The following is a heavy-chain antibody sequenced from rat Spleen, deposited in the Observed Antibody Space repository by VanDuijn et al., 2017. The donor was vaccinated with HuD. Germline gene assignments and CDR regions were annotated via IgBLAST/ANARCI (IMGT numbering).Heavy chain of an antibody. J-gene: IGHJ2*01. V-gene: IGHV2S1*01. CDR1: GFSLTSNR. CDR3: DRGDLYYFDY. CDR2: IQNGGST. Sequence: QVQLKESGPGLVQPSQTLSLTCTVSGFSLTSNRVSWVRQPPGKGLEWMGRIQNGGSTDYNSALKSRLSLSRDTSKNQVFLKMNSLQTEGIATYYCDRGDLYYFDYWGQGVMVTVSS. D-gene: IGHD3-1*01.